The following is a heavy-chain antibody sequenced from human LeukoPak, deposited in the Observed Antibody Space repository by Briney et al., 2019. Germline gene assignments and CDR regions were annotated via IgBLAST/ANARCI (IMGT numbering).Heavy chain of an antibody. J-gene: IGHJ4*02. CDR1: GGSISSSSYY. D-gene: IGHD6-19*01. V-gene: IGHV4-39*01. CDR3: ARHGRGSGWVDY. Sequence: PLETLSLTCTVSGGSISSSSYYWGWIRQPPGKGLEWIGSIYYSGSTYYNPSLKSRVTISVDTSKNQFSLKLSSVTAADTAVYYCARHGRGSGWVDYWGQGTLVTVSS. CDR2: IYYSGST.